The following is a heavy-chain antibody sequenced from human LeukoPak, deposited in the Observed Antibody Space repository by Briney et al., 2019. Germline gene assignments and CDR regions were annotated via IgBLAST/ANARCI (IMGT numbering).Heavy chain of an antibody. Sequence: PSETLSLTCTVSDASISGYYWSWIRQPPGKGLEWIGSIHLSGSTNYNPSLRSRVTISVDTSKNQLSLKLSSVTAADTAMYYCARDLGGIYFDYWGQGTLVTVSS. V-gene: IGHV4-59*01. J-gene: IGHJ4*02. CDR1: DASISGYY. CDR2: IHLSGST. D-gene: IGHD1-26*01. CDR3: ARDLGGIYFDY.